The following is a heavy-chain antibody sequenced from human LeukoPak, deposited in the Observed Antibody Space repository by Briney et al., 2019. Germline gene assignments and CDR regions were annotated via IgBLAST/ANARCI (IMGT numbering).Heavy chain of an antibody. CDR3: ARAYSYGSRAFDP. CDR1: GGTFSSYA. J-gene: IGHJ5*02. D-gene: IGHD5-18*01. CDR2: ILPIFGTA. Sequence: SVKVSCKASGGTFSSYAISWVRQAPGQGLEWMGGILPIFGTANYAQKFQGRVTITADKSTSTAYMELSSLRSEDTAVYYCARAYSYGSRAFDPWGQGTLVTVSS. V-gene: IGHV1-69*06.